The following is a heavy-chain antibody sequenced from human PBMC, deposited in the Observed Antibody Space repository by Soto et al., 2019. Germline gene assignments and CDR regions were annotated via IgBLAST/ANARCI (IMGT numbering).Heavy chain of an antibody. Sequence: GGSLRLSCAASGFTFSSYAMHWVRQAPGKGLEWVAVISYDGSNKYYADSVKGRFTISRDNSKNTLYLQMNSLRAEDTAVYYCAREFYDYVWGSYTSPFDYWGQGTLVTVSS. CDR3: AREFYDYVWGSYTSPFDY. CDR1: GFTFSSYA. CDR2: ISYDGSNK. D-gene: IGHD3-16*01. V-gene: IGHV3-30-3*01. J-gene: IGHJ4*02.